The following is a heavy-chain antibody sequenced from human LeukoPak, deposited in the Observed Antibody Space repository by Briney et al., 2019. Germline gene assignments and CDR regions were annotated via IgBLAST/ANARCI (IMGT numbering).Heavy chain of an antibody. CDR1: GSSVSGNY. CDR2: IYSGGST. Sequence: PGGSLRLSCAASGSSVSGNYMSWVRQAPGKGLEWVSVIYSGGSTYYADSVKGRFTISRHISKNTLYLQMNSLRAEDTAVYYCARGGSRDGYNYPFFDYWGQGTLVTVSA. J-gene: IGHJ4*02. D-gene: IGHD5-24*01. CDR3: ARGGSRDGYNYPFFDY. V-gene: IGHV3-53*04.